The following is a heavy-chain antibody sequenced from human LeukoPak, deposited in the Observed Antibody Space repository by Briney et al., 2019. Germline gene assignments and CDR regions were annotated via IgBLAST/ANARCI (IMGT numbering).Heavy chain of an antibody. CDR3: ARDGKAVAGTGSLFDP. V-gene: IGHV4-59*01. Sequence: SETLSLTCTVSGGSISSYYWSWIRQPAGKGLEWIGYIYYSGSTNYNPSLKSRVTISVDTSKNQFSLKLSSVTAADTAVYYCARDGKAVAGTGSLFDPWGQGTLVTVSS. CDR2: IYYSGST. D-gene: IGHD6-19*01. J-gene: IGHJ5*02. CDR1: GGSISSYY.